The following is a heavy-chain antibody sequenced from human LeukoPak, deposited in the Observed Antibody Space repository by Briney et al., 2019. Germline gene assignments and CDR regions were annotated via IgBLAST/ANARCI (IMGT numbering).Heavy chain of an antibody. CDR1: GFTFSSYW. V-gene: IGHV3-7*01. Sequence: GGSLRLSGAASGFTFSSYWMSWVRQAPGKGLEWVANIKQDGSEKYYVDSVKGRFTISRDNAKNSLYLQMNSLRAEDTAVYYCARDLIYCGGDCYDYWGQGTLVTVSS. D-gene: IGHD2-21*01. J-gene: IGHJ4*02. CDR3: ARDLIYCGGDCYDY. CDR2: IKQDGSEK.